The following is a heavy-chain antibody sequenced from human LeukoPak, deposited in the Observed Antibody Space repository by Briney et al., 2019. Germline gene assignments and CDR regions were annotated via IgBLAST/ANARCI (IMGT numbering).Heavy chain of an antibody. CDR2: INPNSGAT. D-gene: IGHD2-2*01. J-gene: IGHJ5*02. Sequence: ASVKVSCKASGYTFTGYYMHWVRQAPGRGLEWMGWINPNSGATKYAQKFQGRITMTRDTSISTAYMEVSRLRFDDTAVYYCARDGGWYQLLWWFDPWGQGTLVTVSS. CDR3: ARDGGWYQLLWWFDP. CDR1: GYTFTGYY. V-gene: IGHV1-2*02.